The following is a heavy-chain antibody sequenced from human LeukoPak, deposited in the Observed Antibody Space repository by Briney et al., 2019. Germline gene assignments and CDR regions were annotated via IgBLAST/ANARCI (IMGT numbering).Heavy chain of an antibody. V-gene: IGHV1-8*01. CDR3: AREAAALNYGWYFDL. Sequence: GASVKVSCKSSGYIFTSYDIYWVRQATGQGLEWMGWMNPNSGNTGYAQKFQGRVTKTTNTSISTAYMELSSLRSEDTAVYYCAREAAALNYGWYFDLWGRGTLVTVSS. CDR1: GYIFTSYD. D-gene: IGHD6-13*01. CDR2: MNPNSGNT. J-gene: IGHJ2*01.